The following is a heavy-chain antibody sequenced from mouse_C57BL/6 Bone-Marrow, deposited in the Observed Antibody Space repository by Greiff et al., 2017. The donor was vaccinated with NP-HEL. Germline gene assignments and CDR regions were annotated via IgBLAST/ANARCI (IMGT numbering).Heavy chain of an antibody. CDR1: GFNIKDDY. D-gene: IGHD2-4*01. V-gene: IGHV14-4*01. CDR2: IDPENGDT. J-gene: IGHJ3*01. CDR3: TTLDYDVGFAY. Sequence: VQLQQSGAELVRPGASVKLSCTASGFNIKDDYMHWVKQRPEQGLEWIGWIDPENGDTEYASKFQGKATITADTSSNTAYLQRSSLTSEDTAVYYCTTLDYDVGFAYWGQGTLVTVSA.